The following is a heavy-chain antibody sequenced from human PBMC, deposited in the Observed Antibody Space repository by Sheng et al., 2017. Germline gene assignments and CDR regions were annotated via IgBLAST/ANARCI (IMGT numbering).Heavy chain of an antibody. D-gene: IGHD3-9*01. Sequence: QVQLEESGGALVKPGGSLRLSCATSGFIFSDYYMSWIRQAPGKGLEWLSYISDKRDFTNSVASVQGRFTISRDNAKNSLFLQMSSLRVEDTAVYYCVRVAKKDWPLRYWFDAWGQGTVVTVS. CDR1: GFIFSDYY. V-gene: IGHV3-11*05. J-gene: IGHJ5*02. CDR2: ISDKRDFT. CDR3: VRVAKKDWPLRYWFDA.